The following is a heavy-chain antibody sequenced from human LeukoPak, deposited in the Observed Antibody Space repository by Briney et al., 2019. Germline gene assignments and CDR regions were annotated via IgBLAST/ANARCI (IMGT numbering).Heavy chain of an antibody. CDR3: ARDRHGYSGYDLLDY. CDR1: GGSISSYY. V-gene: IGHV4-59*01. J-gene: IGHJ4*02. CDR2: IYYSGST. Sequence: PSETLSLTCTVSGGSISSYYWSWIRQPPGKGLEWIGYIYYSGSTNYNPSLKSRVTISVDTSKNQFSLKLSSVTAADTAVYYCARDRHGYSGYDLLDYWGQGTLVTVSS. D-gene: IGHD5-12*01.